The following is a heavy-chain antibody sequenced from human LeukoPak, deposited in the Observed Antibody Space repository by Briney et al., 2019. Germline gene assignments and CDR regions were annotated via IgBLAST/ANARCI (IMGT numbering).Heavy chain of an antibody. V-gene: IGHV3-21*01. J-gene: IGHJ4*02. D-gene: IGHD3-10*01. CDR2: ISISSSYI. Sequence: GGSLRLSCAPSGFTFSDYSISWVRQAPGKGLEWVSSISISSSYIYYGDTVKRRFIIARDNAKNSLYLQMDSLGAEDTAVYYCARESYYYGSGSYYKPTSFDHWGQGTLVTVSS. CDR3: ARESYYYGSGSYYKPTSFDH. CDR1: GFTFSDYS.